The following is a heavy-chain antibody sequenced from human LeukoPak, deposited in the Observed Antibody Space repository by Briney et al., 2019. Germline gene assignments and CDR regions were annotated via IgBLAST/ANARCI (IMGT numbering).Heavy chain of an antibody. V-gene: IGHV4-30-4*01. J-gene: IGHJ4*02. Sequence: SQTLSLTCTVSGGSISSGDYFWSWIRQPPGKGLEWIGYIYYSGSTYYNPSLKSRVTISVDTSKNQFSMKLSSVTAADTAVYYCARATYFRNFDYWGQGTLVTVSS. CDR3: ARATYFRNFDY. CDR1: GGSISSGDYF. CDR2: IYYSGST. D-gene: IGHD3-3*01.